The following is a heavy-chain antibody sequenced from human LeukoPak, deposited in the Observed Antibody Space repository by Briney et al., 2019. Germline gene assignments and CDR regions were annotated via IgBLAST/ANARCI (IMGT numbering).Heavy chain of an antibody. Sequence: PSETLSLTCTVSGGSISTSSYYWGWIRQPPGKGLEWIGSIYYGGSTYYNPSLKSRVTISVDTSKNQFSLKLSSMTAADTAVYYCAGSSSWYDPLDYWGQGTLVTVSS. CDR3: AGSSSWYDPLDY. J-gene: IGHJ4*02. CDR2: IYYGGST. D-gene: IGHD6-13*01. CDR1: GGSISTSSYY. V-gene: IGHV4-39*07.